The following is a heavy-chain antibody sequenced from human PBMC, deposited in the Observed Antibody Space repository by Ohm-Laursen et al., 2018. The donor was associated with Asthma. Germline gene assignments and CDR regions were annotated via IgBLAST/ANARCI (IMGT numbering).Heavy chain of an antibody. Sequence: SLRLSCTASGYTLSRYSIHCIRQAPGKGLEWVASISTASTFIYYADSVRSQFTTSRDNAKNSVYLQMNSLRAEDTALYYCARIGPEWELPGREYSLHHWGEGALVTVSS. CDR1: GYTLSRYS. CDR2: ISTASTFI. J-gene: IGHJ1*01. D-gene: IGHD1-26*01. CDR3: ARIGPEWELPGREYSLHH. V-gene: IGHV3-21*01.